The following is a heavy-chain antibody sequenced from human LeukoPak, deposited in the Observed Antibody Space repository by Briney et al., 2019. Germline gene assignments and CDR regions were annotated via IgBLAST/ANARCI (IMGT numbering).Heavy chain of an antibody. V-gene: IGHV4-34*01. CDR2: INHSGST. CDR1: GGSFSGYY. Sequence: TASETLSLTCAVYGGSFSGYYWSWIRQPPGKGLEWIGEINHSGSTNYNPSLKSRVTISVDTSKNQFSLKLSSVTAADTAVYYCARAGRITMDRGGYYYMDVWGKGTTVTVSS. D-gene: IGHD3-10*01. J-gene: IGHJ6*03. CDR3: ARAGRITMDRGGYYYMDV.